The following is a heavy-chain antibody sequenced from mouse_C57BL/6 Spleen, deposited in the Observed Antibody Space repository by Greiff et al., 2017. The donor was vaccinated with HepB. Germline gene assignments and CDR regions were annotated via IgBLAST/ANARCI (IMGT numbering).Heavy chain of an antibody. Sequence: EVQRVESEGGLVQPGSSMKLSCTASGFTFSDYYMAWVRQVPEKGLEWVANINYDGSSTYYLDSLKSRFIISRDNAKNILYLQMSSLKSEDTATYYCARVEYFYAMDYWGQGTSVTVSS. CDR3: ARVEYFYAMDY. V-gene: IGHV5-16*01. CDR2: INYDGSST. CDR1: GFTFSDYY. J-gene: IGHJ4*01. D-gene: IGHD5-2*01.